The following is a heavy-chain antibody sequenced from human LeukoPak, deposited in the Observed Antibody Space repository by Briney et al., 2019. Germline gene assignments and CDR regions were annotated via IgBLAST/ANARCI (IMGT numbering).Heavy chain of an antibody. J-gene: IGHJ4*02. D-gene: IGHD3-22*01. Sequence: SETLSLTCTVSGGSISSYYWSWIRQPPGKGLEWIGYIYYSGSTNYNPSLKSRVTISVDTSKNQFSLKLSSVTAADTAVYYCARSWLPKAPAIDYWGQGTLVTVSS. CDR2: IYYSGST. CDR1: GGSISSYY. V-gene: IGHV4-59*12. CDR3: ARSWLPKAPAIDY.